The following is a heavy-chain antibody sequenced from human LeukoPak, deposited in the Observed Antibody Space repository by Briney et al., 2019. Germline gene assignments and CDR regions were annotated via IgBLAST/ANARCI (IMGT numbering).Heavy chain of an antibody. D-gene: IGHD6-13*01. V-gene: IGHV3-9*01. J-gene: IGHJ4*02. CDR1: GFTFDDYA. Sequence: GGSLRLSCAASGFTFDDYAMHWVRQAPGKGLEWVSGISWNSGSIGYADSVKGRFTISRDNAKNSLDLQMNSLRAEDTALYYCARYNSSSWYDAGFDYWGQGTLVTVSS. CDR2: ISWNSGSI. CDR3: ARYNSSSWYDAGFDY.